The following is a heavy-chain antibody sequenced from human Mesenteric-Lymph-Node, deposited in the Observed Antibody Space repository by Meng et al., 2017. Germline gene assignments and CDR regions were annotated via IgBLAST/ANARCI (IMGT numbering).Heavy chain of an antibody. D-gene: IGHD1-26*01. CDR1: GFSLSNAGVG. Sequence: SGPTLVKPTETLTLTCTVSGFSLSNAGVGVTWIRQPPGKALEWLAHILSTDKEAYSTSLQTRLTISKDTSKSQVVLTLTDVDPVDTATYYCARIKWDLLGGSYYYYYGLDVWGQGTTVTVSS. J-gene: IGHJ6*02. V-gene: IGHV2-26*01. CDR2: ILSTDKE. CDR3: ARIKWDLLGGSYYYYYGLDV.